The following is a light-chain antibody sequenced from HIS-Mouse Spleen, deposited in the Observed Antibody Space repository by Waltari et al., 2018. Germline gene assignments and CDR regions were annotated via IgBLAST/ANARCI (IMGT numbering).Light chain of an antibody. J-gene: IGLJ2*01. CDR1: KLGDKY. V-gene: IGLV3-1*01. CDR2: QDS. CDR3: QAWDSSTAV. Sequence: SYELTQPPSVSVSPGQTASITCSGDKLGDKYSCWYQQNPGQSTVRVIYQDSTRPSGIPERFSGSNSGNTAPLTISGTQAMDEADYYCQAWDSSTAVFGGGTKLTVL.